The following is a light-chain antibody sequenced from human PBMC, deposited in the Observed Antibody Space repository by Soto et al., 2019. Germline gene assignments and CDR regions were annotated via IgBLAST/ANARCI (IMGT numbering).Light chain of an antibody. CDR2: GAS. J-gene: IGKJ1*01. CDR3: HQYASSSRT. CDR1: QSFSSNY. V-gene: IGKV3-20*01. Sequence: EIVLTQSPGTLSLSPGERATLSCRASQSFSSNYLAWYQQKPGQAPRLLICGASSRATGIPDRFSGSGSGTDFTLTISRLEPEDFAVYYCHQYASSSRTFGQGTKVEIK.